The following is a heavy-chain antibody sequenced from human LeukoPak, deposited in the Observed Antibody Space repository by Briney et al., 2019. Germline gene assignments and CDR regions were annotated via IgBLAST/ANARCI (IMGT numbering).Heavy chain of an antibody. CDR3: AKVEGPVYYYDSSGYYDY. V-gene: IGHV3-23*01. J-gene: IGHJ4*02. D-gene: IGHD3-22*01. CDR2: ISGSGGST. CDR1: GFTFSSYA. Sequence: GGSLRLSCAASGFTFSSYAMSWVRQAPGKGLEWVSAISGSGGSTYYADSVKGRFTISRDNSKNTLYLQMNSLRAEDTAVYYCAKVEGPVYYYDSSGYYDYWGQGTLVTVSS.